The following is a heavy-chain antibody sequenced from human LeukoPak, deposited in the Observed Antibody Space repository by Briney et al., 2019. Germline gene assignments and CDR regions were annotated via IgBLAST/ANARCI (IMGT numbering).Heavy chain of an antibody. D-gene: IGHD6-13*01. Sequence: SETLSLTCTVSGYSISSGYYWGWIRQPPGKGLEWIGSINHSGSTYYNPSLKSRVTISVDTSKNQFSLKLSSVTAADTAVYYCARDYDLIAAAGTISWGQGTLVTVSS. V-gene: IGHV4-38-2*02. CDR3: ARDYDLIAAAGTIS. CDR1: GYSISSGYY. J-gene: IGHJ4*02. CDR2: INHSGST.